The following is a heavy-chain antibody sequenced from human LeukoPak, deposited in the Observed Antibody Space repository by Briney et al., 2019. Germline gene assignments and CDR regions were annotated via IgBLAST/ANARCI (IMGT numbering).Heavy chain of an antibody. D-gene: IGHD5-24*01. Sequence: ASVKVSCKASGGTFSSYAISWVRQAPGQGLEWMGGITSIFGTANYAQKFQGRVTITADESTSTAYMELSSLRSEDTAVYYCARVVLGRRWLQTSYYYGMDVWGQGTTVTVSS. CDR1: GGTFSSYA. V-gene: IGHV1-69*13. CDR2: ITSIFGTA. CDR3: ARVVLGRRWLQTSYYYGMDV. J-gene: IGHJ6*02.